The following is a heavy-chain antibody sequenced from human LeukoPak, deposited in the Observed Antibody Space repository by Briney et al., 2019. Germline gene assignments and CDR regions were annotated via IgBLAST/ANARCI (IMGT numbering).Heavy chain of an antibody. CDR3: AVEGVPVAMFVDY. CDR2: INPSGGST. V-gene: IGHV1-46*03. CDR1: GYTFTSYY. J-gene: IGHJ4*02. D-gene: IGHD2-2*01. Sequence: ASVKVSCKASGYTFTSYYMHWVRQAPGQGLEWMGIINPSGGSTSYAQKFQGRVTMTRDTSTSTGYMELSRLRSEDPAVYCCAVEGVPVAMFVDYWGQGTLVTVSS.